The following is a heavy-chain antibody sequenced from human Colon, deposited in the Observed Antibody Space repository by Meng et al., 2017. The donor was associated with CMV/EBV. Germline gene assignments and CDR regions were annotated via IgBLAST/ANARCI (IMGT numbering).Heavy chain of an antibody. CDR1: GYTFTGYY. CDR3: ARGGKASKASSSSMTAQLSGYYGMDV. CDR2: INPSGGST. J-gene: IGHJ6*02. D-gene: IGHD6-6*01. Sequence: ASVKVSCKASGYTFTGYYLHWVRQAPGQGLEWMGIINPSGGSTSYAQKFQGRVTMTRDTSTSTVYMELSSLRSEDTAVYYCARGGKASKASSSSMTAQLSGYYGMDVWGQGTTVTVSS. V-gene: IGHV1-46*01.